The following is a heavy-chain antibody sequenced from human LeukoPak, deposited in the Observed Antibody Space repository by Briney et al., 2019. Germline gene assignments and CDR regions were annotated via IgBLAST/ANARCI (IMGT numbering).Heavy chain of an antibody. V-gene: IGHV3-21*04. CDR3: ASQVTIFGGGKYFDY. CDR2: ISSSSSYI. CDR1: GFTFSSYS. J-gene: IGHJ4*02. Sequence: GGSLRLSCAASGFTFSSYSMNWVRQAPGKGVEWVSSISSSSSYIYYADSVKGRFTISRDNAKNSLYLHMNSLRAEDTAVYYCASQVTIFGGGKYFDYWGQGTLVTVSS. D-gene: IGHD3-3*01.